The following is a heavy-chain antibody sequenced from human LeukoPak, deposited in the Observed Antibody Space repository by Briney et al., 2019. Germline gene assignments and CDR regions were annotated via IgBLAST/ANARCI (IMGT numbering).Heavy chain of an antibody. CDR2: IKQDGSEK. CDR3: ASRRLSSGWSFDY. Sequence: GGSLRLSCAASGFTFSSYWMSWVRQAPGKGLEWVANIKQDGSEKYYVDSVKGRFTISRDNAKNSLYLQMNSLRAEDTAVYYCASRRLSSGWSFDYWGQGTLVTVSS. D-gene: IGHD6-19*01. J-gene: IGHJ4*02. V-gene: IGHV3-7*01. CDR1: GFTFSSYW.